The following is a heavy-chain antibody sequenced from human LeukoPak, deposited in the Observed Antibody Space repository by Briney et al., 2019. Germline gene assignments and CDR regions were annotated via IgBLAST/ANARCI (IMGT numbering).Heavy chain of an antibody. CDR2: IYYSGST. Sequence: SETLSLTCTVSGGSISSYYWSWIRQPPGKGLEWIGYIYYSGSTNYNPSLKSRVTISVDTSKNQFSLKLSSVTAADTAVYYCARGRRKQQLAGVNWFDPWSQGTLVTVSS. J-gene: IGHJ5*02. CDR1: GGSISSYY. CDR3: ARGRRKQQLAGVNWFDP. D-gene: IGHD6-13*01. V-gene: IGHV4-59*01.